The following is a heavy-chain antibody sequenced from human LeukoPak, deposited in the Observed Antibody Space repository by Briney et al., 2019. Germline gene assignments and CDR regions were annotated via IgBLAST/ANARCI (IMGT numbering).Heavy chain of an antibody. CDR3: AKDVVPDSGWDLDH. D-gene: IGHD6-19*01. CDR1: GFTFSTYS. V-gene: IGHV3-23*01. J-gene: IGHJ4*02. Sequence: EGSLRLSCAASGFTFSTYSMTWVRQAPGKGLEWVSSIYNSGARTFYADSVKGRFTVSRDNSKNTLYLEMNSLRAEDTAIYFCAKDVVPDSGWDLDHWGQGTLVTVSS. CDR2: IYNSGART.